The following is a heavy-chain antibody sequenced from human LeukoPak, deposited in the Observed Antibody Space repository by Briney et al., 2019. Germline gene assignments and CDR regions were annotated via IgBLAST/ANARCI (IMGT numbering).Heavy chain of an antibody. CDR3: ATKSGNYYNY. CDR2: IKQDGSEK. J-gene: IGHJ4*02. Sequence: GGSLRLSCAASGFTFSSYWMSWVRQAPGKGLEWVANIKQDGSEKYYVDSVKGRFTISGDNAKKSLYLQINSLRTEDTAVYYCATKSGNYYNYWGRGSLVTVSS. V-gene: IGHV3-7*03. CDR1: GFTFSSYW. D-gene: IGHD1-26*01.